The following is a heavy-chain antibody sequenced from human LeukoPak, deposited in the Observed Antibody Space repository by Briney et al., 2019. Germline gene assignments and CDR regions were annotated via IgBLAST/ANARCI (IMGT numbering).Heavy chain of an antibody. CDR1: GGSISSGGYS. V-gene: IGHV4-30-4*07. D-gene: IGHD3-10*01. CDR2: IYYSGST. Sequence: KASETLSLTCAVSGGSISSGGYSWSWIRQPPGKGLEWIGYIYYSGSTYYNPSLKSRVTISVDTSKNQFSLKLSSVTAADTAVYYCARKKGDYGSGSYYYYYYYYMDVWGKGTTVTISS. J-gene: IGHJ6*03. CDR3: ARKKGDYGSGSYYYYYYYYMDV.